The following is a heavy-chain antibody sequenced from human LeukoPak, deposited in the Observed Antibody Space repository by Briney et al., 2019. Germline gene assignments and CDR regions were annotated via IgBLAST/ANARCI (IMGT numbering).Heavy chain of an antibody. Sequence: SETLSLTCTVSGGSISSGYYWGWIRQPPGKGLEWIGSIYHSGSTYYNPSLKSRVTISVDTSKNQFSLKLSSVTAADTAVYYCARELGDDSSGYYYGNWFDPWGQGTLVTVSS. V-gene: IGHV4-38-2*02. CDR1: GGSISSGYY. CDR2: IYHSGST. D-gene: IGHD3-22*01. CDR3: ARELGDDSSGYYYGNWFDP. J-gene: IGHJ5*02.